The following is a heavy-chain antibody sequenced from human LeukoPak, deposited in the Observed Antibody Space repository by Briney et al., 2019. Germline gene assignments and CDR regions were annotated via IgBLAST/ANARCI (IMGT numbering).Heavy chain of an antibody. CDR2: ISGSGDST. V-gene: IGHV3-23*01. Sequence: GGSLRLSCAASGFSFSSYAIHWVRQAPGKGLEWVSAISGSGDSTYYADSVKGRFTISRDNSKNTLYLQMDSLRAEDTALYYCARDHYGDYYFDSWGQGTLVTVSS. J-gene: IGHJ4*02. D-gene: IGHD4-17*01. CDR3: ARDHYGDYYFDS. CDR1: GFSFSSYA.